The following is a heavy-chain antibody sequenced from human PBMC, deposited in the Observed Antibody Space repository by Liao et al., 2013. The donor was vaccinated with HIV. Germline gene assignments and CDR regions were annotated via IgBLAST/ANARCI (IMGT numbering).Heavy chain of an antibody. V-gene: IGHV4-4*07. Sequence: QVQLQESGPGLVKPSETLSLTCTVSGGSISSYYWSWIRQPAGKGLEWIGRLYSSGSTNYNPSLKSRISMSVDTSKKQFSLRLESMTAADTAVYYCARTERDAFDVWGQGTMVTVSS. CDR2: LYSSGST. CDR1: GGSISSYY. J-gene: IGHJ3*01. CDR3: ARTERDAFDV.